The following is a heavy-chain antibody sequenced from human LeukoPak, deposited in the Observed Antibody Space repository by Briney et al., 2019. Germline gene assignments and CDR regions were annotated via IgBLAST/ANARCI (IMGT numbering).Heavy chain of an antibody. CDR2: ISYDGSNK. Sequence: GGSLRLSCAASGFTFSSYAMHWVRQAPGKGLEWVAVISYDGSNKYYADSVKGRFTISRDNSKNTLYLQMNSLRAEDTAVYYCAKDHYGGRAVDYWGQGTLVTVSS. CDR1: GFTFSSYA. CDR3: AKDHYGGRAVDY. D-gene: IGHD4-23*01. J-gene: IGHJ4*02. V-gene: IGHV3-30*04.